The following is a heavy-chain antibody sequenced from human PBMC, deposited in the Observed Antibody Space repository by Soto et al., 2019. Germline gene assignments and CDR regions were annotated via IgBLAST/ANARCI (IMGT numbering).Heavy chain of an antibody. D-gene: IGHD2-2*01. J-gene: IGHJ5*02. CDR3: ARDPAPYQLQQVENWFDP. V-gene: IGHV1-18*01. CDR1: GYTFTSYG. Sequence: ASVKVSCKASGYTFTSYGISWVRQAPGQGREWMGWISAYNGNTNYAQKLQGRVTMTTDTSTSTAYMELRSLRSDDTAVYYCARDPAPYQLQQVENWFDPWGQGTLVTVSS. CDR2: ISAYNGNT.